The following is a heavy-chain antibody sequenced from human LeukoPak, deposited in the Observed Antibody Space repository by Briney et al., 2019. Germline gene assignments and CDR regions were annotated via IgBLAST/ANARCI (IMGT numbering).Heavy chain of an antibody. CDR1: GGSIIGNSYY. V-gene: IGHV4-39*01. D-gene: IGHD3-22*01. Sequence: PSETLSLTCTVSGGSIIGNSYYWGWIRQPPGKGLDWVGIINYSGTTYYNPSLGSRVTISVDTSKNQFSLKLNSVTASDTAVYYCARGYDYWGQGTLVTVSS. CDR2: INYSGTT. CDR3: ARGYDY. J-gene: IGHJ4*02.